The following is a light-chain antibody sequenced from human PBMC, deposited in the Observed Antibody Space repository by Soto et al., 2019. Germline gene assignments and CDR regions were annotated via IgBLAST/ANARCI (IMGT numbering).Light chain of an antibody. Sequence: EVVMTQSPATLSVSPGERATLSCGASQTVSTSLAWYQHQPGQAPRLLIYGASTRATAIPARFSGSGSGTEFTLTISSLQSEDFAVYYCQQYNNWPRTFGQGTKVEIK. V-gene: IGKV3-15*01. CDR1: QTVSTS. CDR3: QQYNNWPRT. J-gene: IGKJ1*01. CDR2: GAS.